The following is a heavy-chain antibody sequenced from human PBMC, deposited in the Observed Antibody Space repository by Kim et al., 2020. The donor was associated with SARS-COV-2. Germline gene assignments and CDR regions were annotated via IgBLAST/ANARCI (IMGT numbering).Heavy chain of an antibody. CDR2: IGTAGDT. D-gene: IGHD3-10*01. Sequence: GGSLRLSCAASGFTFSSYDMHWVRQATGKGLEWVSAIGTAGDTYYPGSVKGRFTISRENAKNSLYLQMNSLRAGDTAVYYCATWKRGLLWFREDFNYWGQGTLVTVSS. CDR1: GFTFSSYD. J-gene: IGHJ4*02. CDR3: ATWKRGLLWFREDFNY. V-gene: IGHV3-13*01.